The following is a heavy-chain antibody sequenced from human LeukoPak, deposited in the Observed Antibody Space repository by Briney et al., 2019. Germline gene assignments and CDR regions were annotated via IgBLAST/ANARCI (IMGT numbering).Heavy chain of an antibody. D-gene: IGHD2-15*01. CDR1: GYTFISYG. Sequence: ASVKVSCKASGYTFISYGISWVRQAPGQGLEWMGWVSAYADDTNYVQKFQGRVTMTTDTSTSTAYMELRSLRFDDTAVYYCARDCIGCHGFDYWGQGTLVTVSS. CDR3: ARDCIGCHGFDY. CDR2: VSAYADDT. V-gene: IGHV1-18*01. J-gene: IGHJ4*02.